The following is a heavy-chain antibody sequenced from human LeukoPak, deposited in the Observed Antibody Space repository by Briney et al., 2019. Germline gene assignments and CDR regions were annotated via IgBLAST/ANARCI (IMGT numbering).Heavy chain of an antibody. CDR1: GGSISSYY. Sequence: SETLSLTCTVSGGSISSYYWSWLRQPPGKGLEWIGYIYYSGSTNYNPSLKSRVTTSVDTSKNQFSLKLSSVTAADTAVYYCARRKQWLLDYWGQGTLVTVSS. V-gene: IGHV4-59*08. J-gene: IGHJ4*02. D-gene: IGHD6-19*01. CDR3: ARRKQWLLDY. CDR2: IYYSGST.